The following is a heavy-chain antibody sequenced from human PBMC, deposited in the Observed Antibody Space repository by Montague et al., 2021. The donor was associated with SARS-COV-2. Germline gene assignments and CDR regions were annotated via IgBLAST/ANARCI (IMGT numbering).Heavy chain of an antibody. J-gene: IGHJ4*02. Sequence: SLRLSCAASGFTFSSYAMSWVRQAPGKGLEWVSVIYSGGSSTYYXDSVKGRFTISRDNSRNTLYLQMNSLRAEDTAVYFCAKSPWGGSSGWFDYWGQGTLVTVSS. D-gene: IGHD6-19*01. V-gene: IGHV3-23*03. CDR1: GFTFSSYA. CDR3: AKSPWGGSSGWFDY. CDR2: IYSGGSST.